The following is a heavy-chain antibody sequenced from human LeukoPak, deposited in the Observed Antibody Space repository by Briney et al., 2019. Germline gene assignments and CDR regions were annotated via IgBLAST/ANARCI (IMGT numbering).Heavy chain of an antibody. J-gene: IGHJ4*02. CDR3: ARDRGWSSSSSSFDY. D-gene: IGHD6-6*01. Sequence: GGSLRLSCAVSGFTFGNHYMSWVRQAPGKGLEWVANIKQDGSETFYADSTRGRFTVFRDNAKNSVYLQMNSLRAEDTAVYYCARDRGWSSSSSSFDYWGQGTLVTVSS. CDR2: IKQDGSET. V-gene: IGHV3-7*01. CDR1: GFTFGNHY.